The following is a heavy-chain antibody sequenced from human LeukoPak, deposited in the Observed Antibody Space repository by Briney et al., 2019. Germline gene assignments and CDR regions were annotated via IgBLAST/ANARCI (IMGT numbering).Heavy chain of an antibody. CDR3: TTGGGAYCSGGSCFPETFDY. V-gene: IGHV3-15*01. Sequence: PGGSLRLSCVVSGFTLSDAWMSWVRQAPGKVLEWIGRMKRKSDGGTTDYAAPVKGRFTISRDDSQNTLYLQMNSLKTEDTAFYYCTTGGGAYCSGGSCFPETFDYWGQGTLVAVSS. CDR1: GFTLSDAW. CDR2: MKRKSDGGTT. J-gene: IGHJ4*02. D-gene: IGHD2-15*01.